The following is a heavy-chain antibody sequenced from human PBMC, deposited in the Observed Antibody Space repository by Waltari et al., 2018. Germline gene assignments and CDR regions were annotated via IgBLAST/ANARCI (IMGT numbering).Heavy chain of an antibody. CDR2: VLASGRT. CDR1: GDSMNYW. Sequence: QLQLQESGPGLVKPSGTLSLICAVSGDSMNYWWSWVRQPPGKGLEWIGQVLASGRTNYNPSFASRVTISLDTSTHQFALKMTSATAADTALYYCARDRGRGLYLDTWGQGILVTVSP. V-gene: IGHV4-4*02. J-gene: IGHJ4*02. CDR3: ARDRGRGLYLDT. D-gene: IGHD2-15*01.